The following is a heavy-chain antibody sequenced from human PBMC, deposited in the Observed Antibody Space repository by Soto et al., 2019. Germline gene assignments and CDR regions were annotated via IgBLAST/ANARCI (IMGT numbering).Heavy chain of an antibody. CDR3: AKXKGYSYGQNYYYYGMDV. D-gene: IGHD5-18*01. Sequence: GGSLRLSCAASGFTFDYYAMHWVRQAPGKGLEWVSGISWNSGSIDYADSVRGRFIISRDNAKSSLYLQMSSLRLDDTALYYCAKXKGYSYGQNYYYYGMDVWGQGTTVTVSS. CDR1: GFTFDYYA. CDR2: ISWNSGSI. V-gene: IGHV3-9*01. J-gene: IGHJ6*02.